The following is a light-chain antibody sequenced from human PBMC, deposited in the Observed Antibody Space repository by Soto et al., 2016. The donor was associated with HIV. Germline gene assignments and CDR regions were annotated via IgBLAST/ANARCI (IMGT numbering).Light chain of an antibody. Sequence: SYELTQPPSVSVAPGKTARITCGGNNIGSKSVHWYLQKPGQAPVLVVYDDSDRPSGTPERFSGSNSGNTATLTISRVEAGDEADYYCQVWDSSSDHLYVFGTGTKVTVL. CDR3: QVWDSSSDHLYV. V-gene: IGLV3-21*03. CDR1: NIGSKS. CDR2: DDS. J-gene: IGLJ1*01.